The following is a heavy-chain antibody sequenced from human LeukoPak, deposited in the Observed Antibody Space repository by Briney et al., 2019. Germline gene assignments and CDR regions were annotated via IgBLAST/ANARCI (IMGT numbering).Heavy chain of an antibody. CDR3: ASSQPLIPARNYYYYYGMDV. CDR1: GVSISSGGYS. J-gene: IGHJ6*02. V-gene: IGHV4-30-2*01. CDR2: IYHSGST. Sequence: SETLSPTCAVSGVSISSGGYSWSWIRQPPGKGLEWIGYIYHSGSTYYNPSLKSRVTISVDRSKNQFSLKLSSVTAADTAVYYCASSQPLIPARNYYYYYGMDVWGQGTTVTVSS. D-gene: IGHD2-2*01.